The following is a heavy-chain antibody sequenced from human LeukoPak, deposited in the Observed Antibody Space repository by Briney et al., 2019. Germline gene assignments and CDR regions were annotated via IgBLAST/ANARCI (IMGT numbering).Heavy chain of an antibody. Sequence: PSETLSLTCTVSGGSISSYYWSWIRQPPGKGLEWIGYIYYSGSTNYNPSLKSRVTISVDTFKNQFSLKLSSVTAADTAVYYCARGRDSSGYYNRGFDPWGQGTLVTVSS. CDR2: IYYSGST. CDR1: GGSISSYY. D-gene: IGHD3-22*01. J-gene: IGHJ5*02. CDR3: ARGRDSSGYYNRGFDP. V-gene: IGHV4-59*01.